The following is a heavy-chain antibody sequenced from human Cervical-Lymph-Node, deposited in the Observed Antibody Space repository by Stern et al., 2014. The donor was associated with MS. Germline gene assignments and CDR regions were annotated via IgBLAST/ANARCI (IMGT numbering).Heavy chain of an antibody. D-gene: IGHD3-16*01. Sequence: VQLVESGAEVKKPGASVNVSCKASGYTFSSFAITWVRQAPGPGLEWMGTIPVYNGNTNYAQRVQDRVTMPTDTSPNTAYMEFRNLRSDDPALYYCARGWGNPRHWGQGTLVTVSS. J-gene: IGHJ4*02. CDR1: GYTFSSFA. CDR3: ARGWGNPRH. CDR2: IPVYNGNT. V-gene: IGHV1-18*01.